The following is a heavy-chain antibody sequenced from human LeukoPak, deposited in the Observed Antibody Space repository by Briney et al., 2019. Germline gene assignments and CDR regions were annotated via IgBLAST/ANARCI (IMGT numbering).Heavy chain of an antibody. CDR1: GYTFTGYY. V-gene: IGHV1-2*02. J-gene: IGHJ4*02. Sequence: ASVKVSCKASGYTFTGYYMHWVRQAPGQGPEWMGWINPNSGDTKYSQKFQGRVTMTRDTSINTAYMELSRLRSDDTAVYYCATQRGSYLWGTDFDYWGQGTLVTVSS. CDR2: INPNSGDT. CDR3: ATQRGSYLWGTDFDY. D-gene: IGHD3-16*01.